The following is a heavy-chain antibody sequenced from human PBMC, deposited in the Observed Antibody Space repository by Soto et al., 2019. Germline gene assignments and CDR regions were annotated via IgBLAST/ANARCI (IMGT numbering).Heavy chain of an antibody. D-gene: IGHD6-19*01. J-gene: IGHJ4*02. CDR1: GFTFSSYG. CDR2: ISYDGSNK. CDR3: AKEQGSGWHFDY. Sequence: PGGSLRLSCAASGFTFSSYGMHWVRQAPGKGLEWVAVISYDGSNKYYADSVKGRFTISRDNSKNTLYLQMNSLRAEDTAVYYCAKEQGSGWHFDYWGQGTLVTISS. V-gene: IGHV3-30*18.